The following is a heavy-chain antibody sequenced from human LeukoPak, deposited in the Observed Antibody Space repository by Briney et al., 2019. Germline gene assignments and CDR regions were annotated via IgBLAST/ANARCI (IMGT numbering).Heavy chain of an antibody. CDR1: GGSISSSSYS. Sequence: ASETLSLTCTVSGGSISSSSYSWGWIRQPPGKGLEWIGSIYYSGSTYYNPSLKSRVTISVDTSKNQFSLKLSSVTAADTAVYYCARHVDFDNDYDSSGYYSSTIGYWGQGTLVTVSS. D-gene: IGHD3-22*01. CDR2: IYYSGST. J-gene: IGHJ4*02. V-gene: IGHV4-39*01. CDR3: ARHVDFDNDYDSSGYYSSTIGY.